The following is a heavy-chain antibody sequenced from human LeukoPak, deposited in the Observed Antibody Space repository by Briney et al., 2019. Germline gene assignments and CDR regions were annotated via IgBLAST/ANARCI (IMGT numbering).Heavy chain of an antibody. CDR3: ARSLRVAVAASY. CDR2: ISSSSSYI. J-gene: IGHJ4*02. V-gene: IGHV3-21*01. Sequence: GGSLRLSCAASGFTFSSYSMNWVRQAPGKGLEWVSSISSSSSYIYYADSVKGRFTISRDNAKNSLYLQMNSLTAEDTAIYYCARSLRVAVAASYWGQGTLVTVSS. D-gene: IGHD6-19*01. CDR1: GFTFSSYS.